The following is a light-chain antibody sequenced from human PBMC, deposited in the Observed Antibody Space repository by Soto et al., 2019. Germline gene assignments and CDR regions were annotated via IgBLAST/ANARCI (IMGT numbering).Light chain of an antibody. Sequence: DIQMTQSPSAVSASVVYTLTISGLASQVISSWLAWYQPKPGKAPNPLIYKASTLQTGVPSRFSGSGSGTDFHLTIPNLQPEDFATYYCHPASSFPPSFGGGTKGDIK. V-gene: IGKV1-12*01. CDR1: QVISSW. J-gene: IGKJ4*01. CDR2: KAS. CDR3: HPASSFPPS.